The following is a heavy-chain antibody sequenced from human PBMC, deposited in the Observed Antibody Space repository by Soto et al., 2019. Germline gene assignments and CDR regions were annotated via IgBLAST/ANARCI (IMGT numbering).Heavy chain of an antibody. Sequence: GGSPRLSCAASGFTFSSYAMSWVRQAPGKGLEWVSAISGSGGSTYYADSVKGRFTISRDNSKNTLYLQMNSLRAEDTAVYYCAKDCSAGGYFQHWGQGTLVTVSS. J-gene: IGHJ1*01. CDR1: GFTFSSYA. CDR3: AKDCSAGGYFQH. CDR2: ISGSGGST. V-gene: IGHV3-23*01. D-gene: IGHD1-26*01.